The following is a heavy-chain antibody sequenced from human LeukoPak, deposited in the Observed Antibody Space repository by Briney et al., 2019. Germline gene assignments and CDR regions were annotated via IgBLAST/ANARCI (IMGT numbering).Heavy chain of an antibody. CDR1: GFTFSSYS. CDR2: LSSSSSSK. D-gene: IGHD5-12*01. Sequence: GGSLRLSCAASGFTFSSYSMNCVRQAPGKGLEWVSPLSSSSSSKYYADSVKGRFTISRDKAKNSLHMQLNSLRADDPALSSSPRAPGHSGYEWAEAKWGQGALVTVSS. J-gene: IGHJ4*02. CDR3: PRAPGHSGYEWAEAK. V-gene: IGHV3-21*01.